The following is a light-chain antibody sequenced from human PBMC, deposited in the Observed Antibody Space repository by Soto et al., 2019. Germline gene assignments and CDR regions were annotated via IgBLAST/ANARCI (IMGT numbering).Light chain of an antibody. Sequence: EIVLTQSPGTLSLPPGERATLSCRASQSVSNDYLAWYQQQPGQAPRLLIYGASSKATDIPNRFSSRGSGTDFTLSVASLEPEDFAVYYCQQYGSSPQTFGQGTTVEIK. CDR2: GAS. J-gene: IGKJ1*01. V-gene: IGKV3-20*01. CDR3: QQYGSSPQT. CDR1: QSVSNDY.